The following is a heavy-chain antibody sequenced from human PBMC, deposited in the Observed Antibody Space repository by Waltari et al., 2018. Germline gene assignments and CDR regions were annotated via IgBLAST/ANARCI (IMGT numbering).Heavy chain of an antibody. CDR2: ITHSGKT. Sequence: VQLQQWGAGQLKPSETLSLTCGVFGGSFSGFGWSGIRQSPGRGLEWIGEITHSGKTQINPSLKSRLSISVDTSKNQFSLNLTSVTVADTGVYYCARGDFFDVWGRGTLVTVSS. D-gene: IGHD2-21*02. J-gene: IGHJ2*01. V-gene: IGHV4-34*01. CDR1: GGSFSGFG. CDR3: ARGDFFDV.